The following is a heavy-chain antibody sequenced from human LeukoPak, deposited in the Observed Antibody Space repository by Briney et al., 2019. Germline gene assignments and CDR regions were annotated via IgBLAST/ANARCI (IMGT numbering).Heavy chain of an antibody. CDR2: IYPGGDI. V-gene: IGHV3-53*01. D-gene: IGHD4-17*01. CDR3: AREIGYGDYDRDY. CDR1: EVTVTSNY. J-gene: IGHJ4*02. Sequence: GGSLRLSCAASEVTVTSNYLSWVRQAPGRGLQWVSLIYPGGDIYYADSVKGRFIISRDNSKNTLSLQMNSLTADDTAVYYCAREIGYGDYDRDYWGQGTLVTVSS.